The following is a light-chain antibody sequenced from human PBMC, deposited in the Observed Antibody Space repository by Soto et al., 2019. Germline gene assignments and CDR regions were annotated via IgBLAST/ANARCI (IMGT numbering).Light chain of an antibody. CDR2: EVT. Sequence: QSALTQPASVSGSPGQSITISCTGTNSDIGRFKYVSWHQQHPGKAPKLIIYEVTNRPSGVSDRFSGSKSGNTASLTISGLQAEDEADYYCSSHAHSYNWVFGGGTKLTVL. CDR1: NSDIGRFKY. CDR3: SSHAHSYNWV. V-gene: IGLV2-14*01. J-gene: IGLJ3*02.